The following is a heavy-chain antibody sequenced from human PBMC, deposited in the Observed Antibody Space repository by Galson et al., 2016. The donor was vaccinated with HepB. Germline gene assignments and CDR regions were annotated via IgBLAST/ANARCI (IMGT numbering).Heavy chain of an antibody. J-gene: IGHJ4*02. V-gene: IGHV3-30-3*01. CDR3: ARDRTFDY. CDR2: ISYGGTNG. CDR1: GFTFNDYI. Sequence: SLRLSCATSGFTFNDYILHWVRQAPGKGLEWVAVISYGGTNGYYADSVKGRFTISRDNSKNTLYLQMNTLRAEDTAVYSCARDRTFDYWGQGTLVTVSS. D-gene: IGHD3/OR15-3a*01.